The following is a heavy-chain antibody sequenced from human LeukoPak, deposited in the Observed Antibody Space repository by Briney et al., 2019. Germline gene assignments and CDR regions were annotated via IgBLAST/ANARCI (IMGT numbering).Heavy chain of an antibody. D-gene: IGHD2-2*01. CDR3: ARDPRWLTPDCTSTSCYENYFDP. J-gene: IGHJ5*02. CDR2: IYHTGSA. V-gene: IGHV4-38-2*02. CDR1: GYSISSGYQ. Sequence: DTLSLTCVVSGYSISSGYQWAWIRPSPGKGLEWIGSIYHTGSAHYNPSLQSRVTISVDTSNNHFSLRLNSVTAADTAVYYCARDPRWLTPDCTSTSCYENYFDPWGQGTLVTVSS.